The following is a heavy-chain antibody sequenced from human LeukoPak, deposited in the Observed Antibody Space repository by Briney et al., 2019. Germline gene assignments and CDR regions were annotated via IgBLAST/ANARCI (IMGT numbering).Heavy chain of an antibody. CDR1: GGSFSGYY. V-gene: IGHV4-34*01. J-gene: IGHJ4*02. CDR2: INHSGST. Sequence: SETLSLTCAVYGGSFSGYYWSWIRQPPGKGLEWIGEINHSGSTNYNPSLKSRVTISVDTSKYQFSLKLSSVTAADTAVYYCARGPTTRFDYWGQGTLVTVSS. D-gene: IGHD4-17*01. CDR3: ARGPTTRFDY.